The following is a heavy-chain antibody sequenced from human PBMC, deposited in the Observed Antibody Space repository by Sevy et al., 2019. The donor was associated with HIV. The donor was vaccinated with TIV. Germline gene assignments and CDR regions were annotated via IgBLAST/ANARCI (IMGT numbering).Heavy chain of an antibody. CDR3: ARDRAQTIFNSGLHLNYFHYGVDV. Sequence: ASVKVSCKASGYTFTGYYLIWVRQAPGQGLEWMGWINPDSGGTKSVEKFQGRVTMTRDTSIRTAYMELSRLTSDDSAVYFCARDRAQTIFNSGLHLNYFHYGVDVWGPGTTVTVSS. CDR2: INPDSGGT. J-gene: IGHJ6*02. D-gene: IGHD3-10*01. CDR1: GYTFTGYY. V-gene: IGHV1-2*02.